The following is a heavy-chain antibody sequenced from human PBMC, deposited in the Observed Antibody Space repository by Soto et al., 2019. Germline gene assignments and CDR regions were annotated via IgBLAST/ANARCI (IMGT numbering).Heavy chain of an antibody. CDR1: GYTFTSYA. J-gene: IGHJ4*02. CDR2: INAGNGNT. D-gene: IGHD2-21*02. Sequence: QVQLVQSGAEVKKPGASVKVPCKSSGYTFTSYAMHWVRQAPGQRLERMGWINAGNGNTKYSQKFQGRVTITRETSASTAYMELSSLRSEDTAVYYCARSFYCGGDCYRAFDYWGQGTLVTVFS. CDR3: ARSFYCGGDCYRAFDY. V-gene: IGHV1-3*01.